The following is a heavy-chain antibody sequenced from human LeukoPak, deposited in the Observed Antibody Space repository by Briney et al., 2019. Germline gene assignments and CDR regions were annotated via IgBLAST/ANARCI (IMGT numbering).Heavy chain of an antibody. J-gene: IGHJ6*04. CDR2: IYWDDDK. CDR3: AHSNYDILTGYPSLDYYYGMDV. V-gene: IGHV2-5*02. D-gene: IGHD3-9*01. CDR1: GFSLSTRGVG. Sequence: SGPTLVKPTQTLTLTCTFSGFSLSTRGVGAGWIRQPPGKALEWLALIYWDDDKRYSPSLKSRLTITKDTSKNQVVLTMTNMDPVDTATYYCAHSNYDILTGYPSLDYYYGMDVWGKGTTVTVSS.